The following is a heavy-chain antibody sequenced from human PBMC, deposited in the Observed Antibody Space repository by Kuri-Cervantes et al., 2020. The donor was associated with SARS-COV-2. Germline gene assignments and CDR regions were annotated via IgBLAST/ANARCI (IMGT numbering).Heavy chain of an antibody. CDR1: GFTFSSYA. Sequence: GESLKISCAASGFTFSSYAMHWVRQAPGRGLEWVAVISYDGSNKYYADSVKGRFTISRDNSKNTLYLQMNSLRAEDTAVYYCARDLGGYYYVSLDYWGQGTLVTVSS. V-gene: IGHV3-30-3*01. CDR3: ARDLGGYYYVSLDY. CDR2: ISYDGSNK. J-gene: IGHJ4*02. D-gene: IGHD3-22*01.